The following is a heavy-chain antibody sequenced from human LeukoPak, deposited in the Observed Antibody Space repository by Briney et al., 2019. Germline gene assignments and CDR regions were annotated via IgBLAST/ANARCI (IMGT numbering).Heavy chain of an antibody. Sequence: GGSLRLSCAASGFSFSIYWMSWVRQAPGKGLEWVANINKNGSAKYYVDSVKGRFTISRDNAKNTLSLQMNSLRAEDTGVFYCVRAGGPHTVDVWGQGTTVTVSS. V-gene: IGHV3-7*01. J-gene: IGHJ6*02. D-gene: IGHD2-8*02. CDR1: GFSFSIYW. CDR2: INKNGSAK. CDR3: VRAGGPHTVDV.